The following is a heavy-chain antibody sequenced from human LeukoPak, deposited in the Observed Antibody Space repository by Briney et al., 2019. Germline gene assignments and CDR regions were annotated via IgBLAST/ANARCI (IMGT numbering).Heavy chain of an antibody. D-gene: IGHD3-9*01. CDR2: INPSGGST. CDR3: ARDPEDILTGFSP. J-gene: IGHJ4*02. V-gene: IGHV1-46*01. Sequence: ASVKVSCKASGYTFTSYYMHWVREAPGQGLEWIGIINPSGGSTSYAQKFQGRVTMTRDTSTSTVYMELSSLRSEETAVYYCARDPEDILTGFSPWAQGTLVTVSS. CDR1: GYTFTSYY.